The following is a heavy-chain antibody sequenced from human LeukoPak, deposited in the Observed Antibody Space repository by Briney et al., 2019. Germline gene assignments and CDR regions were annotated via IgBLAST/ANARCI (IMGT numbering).Heavy chain of an antibody. CDR3: AREYYYDSSGYYYVIDY. J-gene: IGHJ4*02. CDR1: GGTFSSYA. CDR2: IIPIFGTA. Sequence: SVKVSCKASGGTFSSYAISWVRQAPGQGREWMGRIIPIFGTANYAQKFQGRVTITADESTSTAYMEPSSLRSEDTAVYYCAREYYYDSSGYYYVIDYWGQGTLVTVSS. D-gene: IGHD3-22*01. V-gene: IGHV1-69*15.